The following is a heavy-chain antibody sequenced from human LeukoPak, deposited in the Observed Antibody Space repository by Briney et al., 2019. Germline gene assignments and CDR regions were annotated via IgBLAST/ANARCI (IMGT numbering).Heavy chain of an antibody. V-gene: IGHV3-33*01. CDR3: ARDSGNSVMDV. CDR1: GFTFSSYG. CDR2: IWYDGSNK. Sequence: PGGSLRLSCAASGFTFSSYGMHWVRQAPGKGLEWVAVIWYDGSNKYYADSVKGRFTISRDNSKNTLYLQMNSPRAEDTAVYYCARDSGNSVMDVWGKGTTVTVSS. J-gene: IGHJ6*03. D-gene: IGHD4-23*01.